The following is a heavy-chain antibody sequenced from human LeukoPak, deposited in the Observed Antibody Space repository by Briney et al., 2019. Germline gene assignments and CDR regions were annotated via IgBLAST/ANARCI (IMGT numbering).Heavy chain of an antibody. V-gene: IGHV4-34*01. CDR2: INHSGST. CDR1: VGAFSGYY. J-gene: IGHJ4*02. D-gene: IGHD3-10*01. Sequence: SQTLSLTCAVYVGAFSGYYWSWIRQPPGKGLEWGGEINHSGSTNYNPSLKSRVTISVDTSNNQFFLKVSSVTAGDTAVYLCAARHSLLWFGELLAPFSYWRQGTVVTVSS. CDR3: AARHSLLWFGELLAPFSY.